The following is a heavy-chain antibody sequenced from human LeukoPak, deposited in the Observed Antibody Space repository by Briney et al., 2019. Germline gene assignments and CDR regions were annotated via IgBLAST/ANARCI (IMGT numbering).Heavy chain of an antibody. CDR2: IRQDGGEK. CDR1: GFSFNTYW. J-gene: IGHJ4*02. Sequence: GSLRLSCAASGFSFNTYWMSWVRQAAGKGLGWVANIRQDGGEKYYVDSVKGRFTISRDNAKNSLYLHMDSLRAEDTAIYYCARTYSSWPFDYWGQGTLVTVSS. CDR3: ARTYSSWPFDY. D-gene: IGHD6-13*01. V-gene: IGHV3-7*01.